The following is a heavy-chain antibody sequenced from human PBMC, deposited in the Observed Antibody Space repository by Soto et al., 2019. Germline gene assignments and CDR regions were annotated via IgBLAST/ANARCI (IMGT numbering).Heavy chain of an antibody. CDR3: ARDRRYYYDSSGRRAAYFDY. Sequence: SVKVSCKASGGTFSSYAISWVRQAPGQGLEWMGGIIPIFGTANYAQKFQGRVTITADESTSTAYMELSSLRSEDTAVYYCARDRRYYYDSSGRRAAYFDYWGQGTLVTVSS. V-gene: IGHV1-69*13. D-gene: IGHD3-22*01. CDR2: IIPIFGTA. CDR1: GGTFSSYA. J-gene: IGHJ4*02.